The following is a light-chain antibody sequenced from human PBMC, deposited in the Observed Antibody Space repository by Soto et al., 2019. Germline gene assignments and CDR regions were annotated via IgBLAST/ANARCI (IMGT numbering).Light chain of an antibody. J-gene: IGKJ1*01. CDR1: QSISTH. Sequence: DIQMTQSPSSLSASVGDRVTITCRASQSISTHLSWYQQTPGKAPKLLIYAASSLQSGIPSRFSGSGSGTDFTLTISSLQPEDFATYYCQRSYITPWTFGPGTKVEI. CDR3: QRSYITPWT. CDR2: AAS. V-gene: IGKV1-39*01.